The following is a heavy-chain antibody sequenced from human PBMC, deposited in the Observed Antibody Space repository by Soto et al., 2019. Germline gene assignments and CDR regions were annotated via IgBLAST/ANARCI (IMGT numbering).Heavy chain of an antibody. CDR3: ASGSDNGPDYCDH. D-gene: IGHD2-21*02. CDR2: INGGNGNT. CDR1: GYTLSFYA. J-gene: IGHJ4*02. V-gene: IGHV1-3*01. Sequence: QVQLVQSGAEVKRPGASVKVSCKASGYTLSFYAMHWVRQAPGQRLEWMGWINGGNGNTKYSENFQGRVTLTRDTXATTASMERNSLRSEDTAVYYGASGSDNGPDYCDHWGQGTLVTVHS.